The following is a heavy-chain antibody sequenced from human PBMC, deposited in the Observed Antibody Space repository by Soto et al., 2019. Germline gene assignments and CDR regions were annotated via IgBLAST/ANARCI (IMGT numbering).Heavy chain of an antibody. V-gene: IGHV3-9*01. J-gene: IGHJ6*03. D-gene: IGHD2-2*01. CDR3: AKEGVPAAMQTAYYYYYMDV. CDR1: GFTFDDYA. CDR2: ISWNSGSI. Sequence: EVQLVESGGGLVQPGRSLRLSCAASGFTFDDYAMHWVRQAPGKGLEWVSGISWNSGSIGYADSVKGRFTISRDNAKNSLYLQMNSLRAEDTALYYCAKEGVPAAMQTAYYYYYMDVWGKGTTVTVSS.